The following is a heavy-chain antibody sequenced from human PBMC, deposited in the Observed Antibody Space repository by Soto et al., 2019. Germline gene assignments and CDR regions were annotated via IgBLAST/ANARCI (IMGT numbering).Heavy chain of an antibody. Sequence: QVQLVESGGGVVQPGRSLRISGAASRFNFSSYGMHWVRQAPGKGLEWVAVIWYDGSNKYYADSVKGRFTISRDNSKKTLYLQMNSLRAEDTAVYYCARDSPSDYGIRGPFDYWGQGTLVTVSS. J-gene: IGHJ4*02. D-gene: IGHD3-10*01. CDR3: ARDSPSDYGIRGPFDY. V-gene: IGHV3-33*01. CDR2: IWYDGSNK. CDR1: RFNFSSYG.